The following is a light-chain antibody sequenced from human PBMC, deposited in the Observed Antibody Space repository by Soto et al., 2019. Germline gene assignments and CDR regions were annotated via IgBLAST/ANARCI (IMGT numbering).Light chain of an antibody. CDR1: QSISTY. CDR3: QQRSNWPPP. V-gene: IGKV3-11*01. J-gene: IGKJ4*01. Sequence: EIVLTQSPATLSLSPGEIATLSCRASQSISTYLAWYQQKPGQAPRLLIHDASKRATGIPARFGGSGSGTDFTLTISSLEPEDFAVYYCQQRSNWPPPFGGGTKVEIK. CDR2: DAS.